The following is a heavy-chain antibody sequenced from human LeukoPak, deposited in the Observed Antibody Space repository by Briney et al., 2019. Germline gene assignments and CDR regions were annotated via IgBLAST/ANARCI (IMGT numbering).Heavy chain of an antibody. D-gene: IGHD5-18*01. CDR3: ARRFGYSYGYYNWFDP. Sequence: ASVKVSCKASGGTFSSYAISWVRQAPGQRLEWIRGIIPIFGTANYAQKFQGRVTITADESTSTAYMELSSLRSEDTAVYYCARRFGYSYGYYNWFDPWGQGTLVTVSS. V-gene: IGHV1-69*13. CDR1: GGTFSSYA. CDR2: IIPIFGTA. J-gene: IGHJ5*02.